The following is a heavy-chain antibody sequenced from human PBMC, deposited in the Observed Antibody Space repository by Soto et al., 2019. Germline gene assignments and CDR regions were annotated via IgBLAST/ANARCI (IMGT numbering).Heavy chain of an antibody. D-gene: IGHD3-16*01. CDR1: GYSFTSYW. J-gene: IGHJ6*02. Sequence: LGESLKISCKGSGYSFTSYWISWVRQMPGKGLEWMGRIDPSDSYTNYSPSFQGHVTISADKSISTAYLQWSSLKASDTAMYYCARDTVRWDYYYGMDVWGQGTTVTVSS. V-gene: IGHV5-10-1*01. CDR3: ARDTVRWDYYYGMDV. CDR2: IDPSDSYT.